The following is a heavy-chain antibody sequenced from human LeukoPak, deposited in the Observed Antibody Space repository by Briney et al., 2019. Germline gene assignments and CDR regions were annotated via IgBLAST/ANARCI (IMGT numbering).Heavy chain of an antibody. V-gene: IGHV3-48*04. Sequence: GGSLRLSCAASGFTFSSYSMNWVRQAPGKGLEWVSYISSSSSTIYYADSVKGRFTISRDNAKDSLYLQMNSLRAEDTAVYYCARSYYYGSGSYDYWGQGTLVTVSS. D-gene: IGHD3-10*01. CDR3: ARSYYYGSGSYDY. CDR2: ISSSSSTI. CDR1: GFTFSSYS. J-gene: IGHJ4*02.